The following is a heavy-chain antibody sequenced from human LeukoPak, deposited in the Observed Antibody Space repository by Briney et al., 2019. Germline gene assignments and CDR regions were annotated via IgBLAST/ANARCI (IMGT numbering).Heavy chain of an antibody. CDR1: GYSFTSYW. V-gene: IGHV5-51*04. CDR3: ATTSLRRDGYNYGRYYYMDV. Sequence: GESLQISCKGSGYSFTSYWIGWVRQMPGKGLEWMGIIYPGDSNVKYRPSFQGQVTISADKPISTAYLQWSSLKASDTAMYYCATTSLRRDGYNYGRYYYMDVWGKGTTVTVSS. CDR2: IYPGDSNV. J-gene: IGHJ6*03. D-gene: IGHD5-24*01.